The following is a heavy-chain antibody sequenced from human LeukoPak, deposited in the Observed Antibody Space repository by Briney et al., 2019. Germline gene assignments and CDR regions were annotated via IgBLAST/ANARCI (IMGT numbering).Heavy chain of an antibody. CDR3: ARTYYYDSMTF. D-gene: IGHD3-22*01. V-gene: IGHV3-74*01. CDR1: GFTFSSYW. CDR2: INSDGSST. Sequence: PGGSLRLSCAASGFTFSSYWMHWVRQAPGKGLVWVSRINSDGSSTSYADSVKGRFTISSDNAKNTLYLQTNSLRAEDTAVYYCARTYYYDSMTFGGQGTMVTVSS. J-gene: IGHJ3*01.